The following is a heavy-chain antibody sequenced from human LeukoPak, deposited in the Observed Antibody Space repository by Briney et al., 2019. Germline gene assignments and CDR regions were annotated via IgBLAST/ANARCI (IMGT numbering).Heavy chain of an antibody. CDR3: ALGDSSGYYYGYYYYMDV. J-gene: IGHJ6*03. D-gene: IGHD3-22*01. Sequence: GASVKVSCKASGYTFTSYGISWVRQAPGQGLEWMGWISAYNGNTNYAQKLQGRVTMTTDTSTSTAYMELRSLRSDDTAVYYCALGDSSGYYYGYYYYMDVWGKGTTVTVSS. CDR1: GYTFTSYG. CDR2: ISAYNGNT. V-gene: IGHV1-18*01.